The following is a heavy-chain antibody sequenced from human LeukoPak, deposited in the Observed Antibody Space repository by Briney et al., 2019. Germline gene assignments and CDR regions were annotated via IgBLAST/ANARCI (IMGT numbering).Heavy chain of an antibody. CDR3: AGYGFPTPFDY. D-gene: IGHD5-18*01. V-gene: IGHV4-34*01. CDR2: VNHSGST. J-gene: IGHJ4*02. Sequence: KPSETLSLTCTVSGDSISNYYWSWIRQPPGKGLEWIGEVNHSGSTNYNPSLKSRVTISIDTSRNQFSLKLRSVTAADTAVYYCAGYGFPTPFDYWGQGTLVTASS. CDR1: GDSISNYY.